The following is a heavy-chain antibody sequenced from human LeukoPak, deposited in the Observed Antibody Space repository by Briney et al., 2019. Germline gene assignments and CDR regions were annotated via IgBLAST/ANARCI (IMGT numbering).Heavy chain of an antibody. CDR1: GESFSDYY. Sequence: SETLSLTCAVYGESFSDYYWTWIRQPPGKGLEWIGEIDHSGNPNNNPSLKSRVSISFDTSKNQFSLKLTSVTAADTAVYYCARDPGALRYCSGGSCPHFDYWGQGTLVTVSS. V-gene: IGHV4-34*01. D-gene: IGHD2-15*01. CDR3: ARDPGALRYCSGGSCPHFDY. CDR2: IDHSGNP. J-gene: IGHJ4*02.